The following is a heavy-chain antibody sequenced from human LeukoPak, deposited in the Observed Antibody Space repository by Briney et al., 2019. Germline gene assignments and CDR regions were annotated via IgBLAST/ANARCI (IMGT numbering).Heavy chain of an antibody. CDR3: ARVGGDIVVVPAAFRYYYGMDV. Sequence: SETLSLTCAVYGGSFSGYYWSWIRQPPGKGLEWIGEINHSGSTNYNPSLKNRVIITVDTSKNQFSLKLSSVTAADTAVYYCARVGGDIVVVPAAFRYYYGMDVWGQGTTVTVSS. J-gene: IGHJ6*02. CDR2: INHSGST. CDR1: GGSFSGYY. D-gene: IGHD2-2*01. V-gene: IGHV4-34*01.